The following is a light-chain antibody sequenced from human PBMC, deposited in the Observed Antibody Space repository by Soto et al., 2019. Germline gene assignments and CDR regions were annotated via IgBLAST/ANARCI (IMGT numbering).Light chain of an antibody. V-gene: IGLV2-14*01. CDR1: NSDVGAYNY. CDR3: TSYTSISTHV. J-gene: IGLJ1*01. Sequence: QSVLTQPASVSGPPGQSITISCTGTNSDVGAYNYVSWYQHHPGKAPRLVIYDVTNRPSGISDRFSGSKSGNTASLTISGLLAEDEADYYCTSYTSISTHVFGTGTKLTVL. CDR2: DVT.